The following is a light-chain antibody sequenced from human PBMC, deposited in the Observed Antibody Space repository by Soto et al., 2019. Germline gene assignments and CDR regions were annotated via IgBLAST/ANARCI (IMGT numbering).Light chain of an antibody. J-gene: IGKJ4*01. CDR1: RSVSSNY. CDR2: GTS. Sequence: EIVLTQSPDTLSLSPGESATLSCRASRSVSSNYLAWYQQKPGQAPRLLVAGTSSTATGIPDRFSGSGSGTDFTLTISGLDSEDFAVYFCQQFSSSPPRVTFGGGTVLEMK. V-gene: IGKV3-20*01. CDR3: QQFSSSPPRVT.